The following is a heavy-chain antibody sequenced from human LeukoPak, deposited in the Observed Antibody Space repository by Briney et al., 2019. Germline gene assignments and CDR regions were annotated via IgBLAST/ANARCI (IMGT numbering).Heavy chain of an antibody. V-gene: IGHV4-34*01. J-gene: IGHJ6*02. Sequence: SETLSLTCAVYGGSSSGYYWSWIRQPPGKGLEWIGEINHSGSTNYNPSLKSRVTISVDTSKNQFSLKLSSVTAADTAVYYCASARGTQPVVATNDAVRGVISNGMDVWGQGTTVTVSS. CDR2: INHSGST. D-gene: IGHD3-10*01. CDR1: GGSSSGYY. CDR3: ASARGTQPVVATNDAVRGVISNGMDV.